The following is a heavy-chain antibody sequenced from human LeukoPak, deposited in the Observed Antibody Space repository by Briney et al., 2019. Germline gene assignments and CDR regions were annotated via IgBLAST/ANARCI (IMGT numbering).Heavy chain of an antibody. CDR3: ARHVPRGRSDFDC. J-gene: IGHJ4*02. V-gene: IGHV3-7*01. Sequence: GGSLRLSCADSGFTFSNHWMAWVRQTPGRGPEWVANIDEDGDVKSYAESVKGRFSVSRDNGRTSLYLQMNSLRAEDTAIYYCARHVPRGRSDFDCWGQGVLVTVS. D-gene: IGHD2-2*01. CDR1: GFTFSNHW. CDR2: IDEDGDVK.